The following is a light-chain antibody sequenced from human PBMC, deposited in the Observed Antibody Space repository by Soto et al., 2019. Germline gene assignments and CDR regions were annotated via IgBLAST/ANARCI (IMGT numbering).Light chain of an antibody. CDR3: MQALQTPWT. Sequence: DIVMTQSPLSLPVTPGEPASISCRSSQSLLHSNGYNYLDWYLQKPGQSPQLLIYLGSNRASGVPDRFSGSGSGTDFTLKISRVEAEDVGVYYCMQALQTPWTFGQGTQVEIQ. CDR2: LGS. J-gene: IGKJ1*01. CDR1: QSLLHSNGYNY. V-gene: IGKV2-28*01.